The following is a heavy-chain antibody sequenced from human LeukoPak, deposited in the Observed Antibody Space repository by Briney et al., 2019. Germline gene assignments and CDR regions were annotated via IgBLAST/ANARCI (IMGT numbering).Heavy chain of an antibody. J-gene: IGHJ4*02. D-gene: IGHD2-15*01. Sequence: PSQTLSLTCTVSGGSISSGSYYWSWIRQPAGKGLEWIGRIYTSGSTNYNPSLKSRVTISVDTSENQFSLKLSSVTAADTAVYYCARDPRGSQWTFFDYWGQGTLVTVSS. V-gene: IGHV4-61*02. CDR1: GGSISSGSYY. CDR3: ARDPRGSQWTFFDY. CDR2: IYTSGST.